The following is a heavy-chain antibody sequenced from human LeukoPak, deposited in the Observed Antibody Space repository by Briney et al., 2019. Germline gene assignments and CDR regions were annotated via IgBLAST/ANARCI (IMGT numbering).Heavy chain of an antibody. V-gene: IGHV3-21*01. CDR3: ARGLRYCSGGSCN. CDR1: GFIFSTYS. CDR2: ISSSSSYI. J-gene: IGHJ4*02. Sequence: GGSLRLSCAASGFIFSTYSMNWVRQAPGKGLGWASSISSSSSYIYYADSVKGRFTISRDNAKNSLYLQMNSLRAEDTAVYYCARGLRYCSGGSCNWGQGTLVTVSS. D-gene: IGHD2-15*01.